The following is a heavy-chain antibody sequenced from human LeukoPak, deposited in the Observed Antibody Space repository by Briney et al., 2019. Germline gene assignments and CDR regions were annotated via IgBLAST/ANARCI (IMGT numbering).Heavy chain of an antibody. Sequence: PSETLSLTCTVSGVSINSHYWSWIRQPPGKGLEWIGEINHSGSTNYNPSLKSRVTISVDTSKNQFSLKLSSVTAADTAVYYCARAGDIVVVPAAVQTRNNWFDPWGQGTLVTVSS. J-gene: IGHJ5*02. CDR2: INHSGST. CDR3: ARAGDIVVVPAAVQTRNNWFDP. D-gene: IGHD2-2*01. CDR1: GVSINSHY. V-gene: IGHV4-34*01.